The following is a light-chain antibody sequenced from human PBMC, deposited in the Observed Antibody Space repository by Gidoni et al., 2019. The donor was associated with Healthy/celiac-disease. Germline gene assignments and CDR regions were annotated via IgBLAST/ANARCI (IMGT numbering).Light chain of an antibody. CDR2: DAS. CDR3: QQRSNWPPLT. CDR1: QSVSNY. V-gene: IGKV3-11*01. Sequence: EIVLTQSPATLSLSPGERATLACRASQSVSNYLAWYQQKPVQAPRLLIYDASNRATGIPARVSVSGSGTDFTLTISSLEPEDFAVYDCQQRSNWPPLTFGGGTKVEIK. J-gene: IGKJ4*01.